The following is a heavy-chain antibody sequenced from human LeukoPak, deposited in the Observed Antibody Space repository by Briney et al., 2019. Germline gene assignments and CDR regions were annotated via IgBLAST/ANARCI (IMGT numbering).Heavy chain of an antibody. J-gene: IGHJ4*02. Sequence: ASVKVSCKASGYTFTSFGISWVRQAPGQGLEWMGWISAYNGNTNYAQKLQGRVTMTTDTSTSTAYMELRSLRSDDTAVYYCARAGLTCGGGCYSLDYWGRGTLVTVSS. V-gene: IGHV1-18*01. D-gene: IGHD2-21*02. CDR2: ISAYNGNT. CDR1: GYTFTSFG. CDR3: ARAGLTCGGGCYSLDY.